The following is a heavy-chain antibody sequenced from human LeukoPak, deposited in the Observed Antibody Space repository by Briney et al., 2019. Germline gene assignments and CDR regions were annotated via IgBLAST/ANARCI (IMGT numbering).Heavy chain of an antibody. CDR2: IKDDGSAQ. CDR3: ARHIVGEQNFDY. Sequence: GGSLRLPCTASGFTFGAYWMSWFRQAPGKGPEWVASIKDDGSAQFYVDSLEGRFTISRDNAKNTLYLQMDTMRVEDTAVYYCARHIVGEQNFDYWSQGTLGTVSS. J-gene: IGHJ4*02. V-gene: IGHV3-7*01. D-gene: IGHD3-16*02. CDR1: GFTFGAYW.